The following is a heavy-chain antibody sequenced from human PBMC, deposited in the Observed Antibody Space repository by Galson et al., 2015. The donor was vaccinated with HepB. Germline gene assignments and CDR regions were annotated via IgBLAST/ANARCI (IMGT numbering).Heavy chain of an antibody. Sequence: TLSLTCAVSGGSISSGGYSWSWIRQPPGKGLEWIGYIYHSGSTYYNPSLKSRVTISVDRSKNQFSLKLSSVTAADTAVYYCARGPIVVVPAAPTNYYYYGMDVWGQGTTVTVSS. CDR1: GGSISSGGYS. CDR3: ARGPIVVVPAAPTNYYYYGMDV. CDR2: IYHSGST. V-gene: IGHV4-30-2*01. D-gene: IGHD2-2*01. J-gene: IGHJ6*02.